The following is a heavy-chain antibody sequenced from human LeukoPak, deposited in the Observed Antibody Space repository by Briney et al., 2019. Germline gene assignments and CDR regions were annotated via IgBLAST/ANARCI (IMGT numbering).Heavy chain of an antibody. D-gene: IGHD5-18*01. CDR1: SASITSSPYF. Sequence: SETLSLTCTVWSASITSSPYFWGWIRQSPGKGLEWIGRIDTSGNTNYNPSLKSRVTMSVDTSKSQFSLKLSSVTAADTAVYYCARGEKGYSYASDYWGQGTLVTVSS. V-gene: IGHV4-39*07. J-gene: IGHJ4*02. CDR2: IDTSGNT. CDR3: ARGEKGYSYASDY.